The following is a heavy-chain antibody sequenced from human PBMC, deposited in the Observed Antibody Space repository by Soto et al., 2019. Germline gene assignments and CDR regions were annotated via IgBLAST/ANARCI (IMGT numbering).Heavy chain of an antibody. V-gene: IGHV3-48*03. CDR1: GFTFSIHE. Sequence: EVQLVESGGGLVQPGGSLRLSCAASGFTFSIHEMNWVRQAPGKGLEWVSYISSIGVATYYADSVKGRFTISRDNAKNSLYLQMNSLRAEDTAVYYCAREGRVGGIDYWGLGTPVTVSS. D-gene: IGHD6-19*01. J-gene: IGHJ4*02. CDR3: AREGRVGGIDY. CDR2: ISSIGVAT.